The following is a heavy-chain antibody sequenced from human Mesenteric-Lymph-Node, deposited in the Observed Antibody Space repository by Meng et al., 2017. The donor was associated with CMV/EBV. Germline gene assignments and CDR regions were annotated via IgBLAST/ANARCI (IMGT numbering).Heavy chain of an antibody. CDR2: TRNKADRYTT. V-gene: IGHV3-72*01. Sequence: GGSLRLSCAASGFTLSDHYMDWVRQAPGKGLEWVGRTRNKADRYTTEYAASVKGRFTISRDDSKNSLYLQMNSLITEDTAVYYCAKAPWEFVIGVFESWGQGTLVTVSS. CDR3: AKAPWEFVIGVFES. J-gene: IGHJ4*02. D-gene: IGHD3-10*01. CDR1: GFTLSDHY.